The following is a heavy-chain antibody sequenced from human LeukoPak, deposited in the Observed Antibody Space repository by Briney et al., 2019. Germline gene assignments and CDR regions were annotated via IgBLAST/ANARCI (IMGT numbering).Heavy chain of an antibody. J-gene: IGHJ4*02. CDR2: ISAYNGNT. CDR3: ARAVVAAPQIDY. V-gene: IGHV1-18*01. Sequence: HRASVKVSCKASGYTFTSYGITWVRQAPGQGLEWMGWISAYNGNTNYPQKLQGRVTMTRDTSTSTVYMELSSLRSEDTAVYYCARAVVAAPQIDYWGQGTLVTVSS. D-gene: IGHD5-12*01. CDR1: GYTFTSYG.